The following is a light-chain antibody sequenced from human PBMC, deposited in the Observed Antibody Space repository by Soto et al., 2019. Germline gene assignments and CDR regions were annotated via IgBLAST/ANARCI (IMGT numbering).Light chain of an antibody. CDR2: DAS. V-gene: IGKV1-5*01. CDR1: QSISTW. CDR3: QQYHSYRT. Sequence: IQMTHSPSTLSASVGDRVTITCRASQSISTWLAWYQQKPGKAPKLLIFDASSLESGVPSRFSGSGSGTEFTLTISTLQPDDFATYYCQQYHSYRTFGQGTKVDIK. J-gene: IGKJ1*01.